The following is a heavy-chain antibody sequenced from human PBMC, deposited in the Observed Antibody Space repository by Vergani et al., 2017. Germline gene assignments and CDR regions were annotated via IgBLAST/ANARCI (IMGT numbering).Heavy chain of an antibody. V-gene: IGHV1-18*04. CDR1: GYTFTSYG. CDR3: ARDPDIVVVPAAPYYYYYYGMDV. J-gene: IGHJ6*02. Sequence: QVQLVQSGAEVKKPGASVKVSCKASGYTFTSYGISWVRQAPGQGLEWKGWSSAYNGNTNYAQKLQGRVTMTTDPSTSTAYMELRSLRTDDTAVYYCARDPDIVVVPAAPYYYYYYGMDVWGQGTTVTVSS. D-gene: IGHD2-2*01. CDR2: SSAYNGNT.